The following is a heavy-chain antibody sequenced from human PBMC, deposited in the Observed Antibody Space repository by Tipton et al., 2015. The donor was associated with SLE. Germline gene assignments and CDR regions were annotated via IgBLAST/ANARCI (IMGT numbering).Heavy chain of an antibody. Sequence: LSLTCTVSGGSISSSSYYWGWIRQPPGKGLEWVSSISSSSSYIYYADSVKGRFTISRDNAKNSLYLQMNSLRAEDTAVYYCAITISYCSSTSCPDYWGQGTLVTVSS. D-gene: IGHD2-2*01. V-gene: IGHV3-21*01. CDR1: GGSISSSS. CDR2: ISSSSSYI. J-gene: IGHJ4*02. CDR3: AITISYCSSTSCPDY.